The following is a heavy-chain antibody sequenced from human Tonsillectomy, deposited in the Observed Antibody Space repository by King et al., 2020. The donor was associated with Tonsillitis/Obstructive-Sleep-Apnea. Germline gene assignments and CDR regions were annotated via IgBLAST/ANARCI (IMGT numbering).Heavy chain of an antibody. Sequence: QLVQSGTEVKKPGASVRVSCKVSGYTLPELSLHCVRQAPGKGLEWMGGFDPEDGETIYPQKVQGRVTMTEDTSTDTAYMELSSLRSEDTAVYYCATLVVGATSNSFDYGGQGTPPTLS. CDR2: FDPEDGET. D-gene: IGHD1-26*01. CDR1: GYTLPELS. J-gene: IGHJ4*02. V-gene: IGHV1-24*01. CDR3: ATLVVGATSNSFDY.